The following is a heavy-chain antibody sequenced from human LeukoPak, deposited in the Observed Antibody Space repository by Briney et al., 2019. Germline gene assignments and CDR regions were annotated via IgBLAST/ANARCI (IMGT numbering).Heavy chain of an antibody. Sequence: PSETLSLTCAVDGGSFSAYYWSWIRQPPGKGLEWIGEINHSGSTNYNPSLKSRVTISVDTSKNQFSLKLSSVTAADTAVYYCARPLKGPWGQGTLVTVSS. V-gene: IGHV4-34*01. CDR3: ARPLKGP. CDR2: INHSGST. J-gene: IGHJ5*02. CDR1: GGSFSAYY.